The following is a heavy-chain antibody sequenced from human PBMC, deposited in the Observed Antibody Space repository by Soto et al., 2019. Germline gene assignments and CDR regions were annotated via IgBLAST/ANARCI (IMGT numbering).Heavy chain of an antibody. J-gene: IGHJ6*02. D-gene: IGHD3-10*01. CDR3: ARRGRYYYGSGTGRPRYYYYYGMDV. V-gene: IGHV3-7*04. Sequence: GGSLRLSCAASGFTFSSYWMSWVRQAPGKGLEWVANIKQDGSEKYYVDSVKGRFTISRDNAKNSLYLQMNSLRAEDTAVYYCARRGRYYYGSGTGRPRYYYYYGMDVWGQGTTVT. CDR1: GFTFSSYW. CDR2: IKQDGSEK.